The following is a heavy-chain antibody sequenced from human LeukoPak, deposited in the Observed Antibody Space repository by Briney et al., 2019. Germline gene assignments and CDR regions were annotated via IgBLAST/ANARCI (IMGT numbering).Heavy chain of an antibody. V-gene: IGHV3-21*01. CDR1: GLSFGDYG. CDR2: ISSSSSYI. Sequence: GGSLRLSCTVSGLSFGDYGMSWVRQAPGKGLEWVSSISSSSSYIYYADSVKGRFTISRDNAKNSLYLQMNSLRAEDTAVYYCARDAEYLGYCSGGSCYWGQGTLVTVSS. J-gene: IGHJ4*02. D-gene: IGHD2-15*01. CDR3: ARDAEYLGYCSGGSCY.